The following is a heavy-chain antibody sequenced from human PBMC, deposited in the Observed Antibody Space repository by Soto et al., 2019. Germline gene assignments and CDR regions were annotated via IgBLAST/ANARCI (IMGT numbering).Heavy chain of an antibody. V-gene: IGHV3-23*01. CDR1: GFTFSSYA. D-gene: IGHD6-13*01. CDR2: ISGNGGST. Sequence: GGSLRLSCAASGFTFSSYAVSWVRQAQGKGLEWVSAISGNGGSTYYADSVKGRFTISRDNSKNTLYLQMNSLRAEDTAVYYCAKVQQQLDYLTGPTGWFAPWRQGTLVTVSS. CDR3: AKVQQQLDYLTGPTGWFAP. J-gene: IGHJ5*02.